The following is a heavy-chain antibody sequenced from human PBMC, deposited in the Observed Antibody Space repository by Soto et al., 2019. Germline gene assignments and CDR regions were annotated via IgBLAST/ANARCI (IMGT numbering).Heavy chain of an antibody. J-gene: IGHJ4*02. D-gene: IGHD3-22*01. CDR3: AKDGDDSSGYFDY. CDR1: GFTFSSYG. V-gene: IGHV3-30*18. Sequence: LRLSCAASGFTFSSYGMHWVRQAPGKGLEWVAVISYDGSNKYYADSVKGRFTISRDNSKNTLYLQMNSLRAEDTAAYYCAKDGDDSSGYFDYWGQGTLVTVSS. CDR2: ISYDGSNK.